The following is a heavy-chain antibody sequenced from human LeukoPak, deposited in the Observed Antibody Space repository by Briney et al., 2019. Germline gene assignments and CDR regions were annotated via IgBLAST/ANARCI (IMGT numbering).Heavy chain of an antibody. V-gene: IGHV4-59*02. CDR1: GASVRSDH. CDR2: MHGSGSP. CDR3: ARDLSVNAFDL. D-gene: IGHD2/OR15-2a*01. J-gene: IGHJ3*01. Sequence: PSETLTLTCTVSGASVRSDHWNWIRQPPGKGLEWIAYMHGSGSPNYNPSLASRLTLSVDATENLLSLKLTSVTAADTAVYFCARDLSVNAFDLWGQGTLVTVSS.